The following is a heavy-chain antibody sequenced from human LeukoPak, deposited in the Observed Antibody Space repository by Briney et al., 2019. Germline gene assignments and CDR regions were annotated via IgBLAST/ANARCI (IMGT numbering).Heavy chain of an antibody. Sequence: PETLSLTCAVYGGSFSGYYWSWIRQPPGKGLEWIGEINHSGSTNYNPSLKSRVTISVDTSKNQFSLKLSSVTAADTAVYYCARGYGDHEYYFDYWGQGTLVTVSS. V-gene: IGHV4-34*01. D-gene: IGHD4-17*01. J-gene: IGHJ4*02. CDR2: INHSGST. CDR1: GGSFSGYY. CDR3: ARGYGDHEYYFDY.